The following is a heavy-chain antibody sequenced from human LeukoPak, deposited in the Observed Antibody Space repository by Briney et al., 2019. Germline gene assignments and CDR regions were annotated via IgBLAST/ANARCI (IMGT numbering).Heavy chain of an antibody. D-gene: IGHD3-10*01. CDR1: GGTFSSYA. J-gene: IGHJ4*02. CDR3: ARGGPYYYGSGIDY. Sequence: SVKVSCKASGGTFSSYAISWVRQAPGQGLEWMGGIIPIFGTANYAQKFQGRVTITADESTSTAYMELSSLRSEDTAVYSCARGGPYYYGSGIDYWGQGTLVTVSS. CDR2: IIPIFGTA. V-gene: IGHV1-69*13.